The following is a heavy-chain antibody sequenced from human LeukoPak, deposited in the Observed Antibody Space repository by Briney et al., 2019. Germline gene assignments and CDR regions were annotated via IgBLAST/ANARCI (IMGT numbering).Heavy chain of an antibody. CDR1: GFTFSSYA. D-gene: IGHD3-22*01. V-gene: IGHV3-23*01. CDR2: LSGGGGDT. Sequence: SGGSLGLSCAASGFTFSSYAMSWVRQAPGKGPEWVSSLSGGGGDTYYAASVNGRFTISRDNSKKTLYLQMNSLRAEDTAVYYCAKDRYYDSRRAYDYWGQGTLVTVSS. CDR3: AKDRYYDSRRAYDY. J-gene: IGHJ4*02.